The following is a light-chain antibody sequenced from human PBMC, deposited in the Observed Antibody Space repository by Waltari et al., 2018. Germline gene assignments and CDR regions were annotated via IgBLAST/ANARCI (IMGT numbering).Light chain of an antibody. CDR3: ETWDSNTQGV. CDR2: VEGSGSY. CDR1: SRHSSYI. V-gene: IGLV4-60*03. Sequence: QPVLTQSSSASASLGSSVKLTCTLSSRHSSYIIAWHQQQPGKAPRYLMKVEGSGSYNKGSGVPDRFSGSSSGADRDLTISNRQSEDEADYYWETWDSNTQGVFGGGTKRTVL. J-gene: IGLJ3*02.